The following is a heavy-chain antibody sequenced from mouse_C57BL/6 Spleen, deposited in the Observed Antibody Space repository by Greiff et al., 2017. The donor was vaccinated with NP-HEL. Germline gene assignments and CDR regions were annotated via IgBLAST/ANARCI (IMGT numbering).Heavy chain of an antibody. CDR1: GFSLTSYG. D-gene: IGHD4-1*01. V-gene: IGHV2-5*01. J-gene: IGHJ2*01. Sequence: VQRVESGPGLVQPSQSLSLTCTVSGFSLTSYGVHWVRQSPGKGLEWLGVIWRGGSANYNAAFMSRLSITKDNSKSQVFFKMNSLQADDTAIYYCAKPGAEEDYFDYWGQGTTLTVSS. CDR3: AKPGAEEDYFDY. CDR2: IWRGGSA.